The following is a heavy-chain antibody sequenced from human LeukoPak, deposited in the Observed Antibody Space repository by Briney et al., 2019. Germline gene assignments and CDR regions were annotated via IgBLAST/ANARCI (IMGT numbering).Heavy chain of an antibody. CDR3: AREYSGYDPYSSSWYYFDY. D-gene: IGHD6-13*01. CDR2: INAGNGNT. J-gene: IGHJ4*02. V-gene: IGHV1-3*01. CDR1: GYTFTSYA. Sequence: ASVKVSCKASGYTFTSYAMHWVRQAPGQRLEWMGWINAGNGNTKYSQKFQGRVTTTRDTSASTAYMELSSLRSEDTAVYYCAREYSGYDPYSSSWYYFDYWGQGTLVTVSS.